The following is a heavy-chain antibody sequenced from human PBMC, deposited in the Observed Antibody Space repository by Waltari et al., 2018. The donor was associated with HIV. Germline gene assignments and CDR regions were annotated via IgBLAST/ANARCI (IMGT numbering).Heavy chain of an antibody. Sequence: EVQLVESGGGLVQPGGSLRLSCAASGFTFSNYDMHWVRQATGKGLEWVSDIGTAGDTYYPGSVKGRFTISRENAKNSLHLQMNSLRAGDTAVYYCVRICKLNCYYYYGMDVWGQGTTVTVSS. V-gene: IGHV3-13*01. D-gene: IGHD1-1*01. CDR3: VRICKLNCYYYYGMDV. CDR1: GFTFSNYD. CDR2: IGTAGDT. J-gene: IGHJ6*02.